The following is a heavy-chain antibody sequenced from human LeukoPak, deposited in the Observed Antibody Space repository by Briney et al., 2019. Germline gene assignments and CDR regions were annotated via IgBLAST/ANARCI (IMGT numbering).Heavy chain of an antibody. CDR2: VSGGGSTT. J-gene: IGHJ4*02. Sequence: GGSLGLSCAASGFTLSSYGMSWVRQAPGKGLEWVSTVSGGGSTTYYADSVKGRLTISRDNSNNTVYLQMNSLRVDDTAVYYCAKPHTPYCSGGTCYLFDYWGQGTLVTVSS. V-gene: IGHV3-23*01. D-gene: IGHD2-15*01. CDR3: AKPHTPYCSGGTCYLFDY. CDR1: GFTLSSYG.